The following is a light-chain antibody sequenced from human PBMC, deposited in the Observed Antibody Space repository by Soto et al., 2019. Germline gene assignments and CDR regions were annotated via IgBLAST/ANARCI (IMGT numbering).Light chain of an antibody. V-gene: IGLV3-1*01. Sequence: SYELSQPPSLSVSPGQTASISCSGDQLGDKLASWYQQKPGQSPVLVIYENTKRPSGIPERFSGSNSANTVTLTISGTQAMDEADYYCQAWDSSTVVFGGGTKVTVL. CDR1: QLGDKL. CDR2: ENT. J-gene: IGLJ2*01. CDR3: QAWDSSTVV.